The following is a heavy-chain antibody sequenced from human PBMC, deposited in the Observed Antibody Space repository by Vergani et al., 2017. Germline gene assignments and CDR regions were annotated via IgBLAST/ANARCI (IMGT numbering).Heavy chain of an antibody. CDR1: GFTFSSYA. CDR2: ISGSGGST. V-gene: IGHV3-23*01. Sequence: EVQLLESGGGLVQPGGSLRLSCAASGFTFSSYAMSWVRQAPGKGLEWVSAISGSGGSTYYADSVKGRFTISRDNSKNTLYLQMNSLRAEDTAVYYCAKCSWDPPSYCSSTSCDLYYYYMDVWGKGTTVTVSS. J-gene: IGHJ6*03. D-gene: IGHD2-2*01. CDR3: AKCSWDPPSYCSSTSCDLYYYYMDV.